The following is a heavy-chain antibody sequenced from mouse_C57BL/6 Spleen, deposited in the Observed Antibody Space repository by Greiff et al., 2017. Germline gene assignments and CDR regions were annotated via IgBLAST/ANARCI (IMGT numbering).Heavy chain of an antibody. CDR1: GYTFTDYE. D-gene: IGHD2-4*01. CDR3: IRDYEDWCAY. V-gene: IGHV1-15*01. Sequence: QVHVKQSGAELVRPGASVTLSCKASGYTFTDYEMHWVKQTPVHGLEWIGAIDPETGGTAYNQKFKGKAILTADKSSSTAYMELRGLTSEDSAVYYGIRDYEDWCAYWGQGTLVTVSA. J-gene: IGHJ3*01. CDR2: IDPETGGT.